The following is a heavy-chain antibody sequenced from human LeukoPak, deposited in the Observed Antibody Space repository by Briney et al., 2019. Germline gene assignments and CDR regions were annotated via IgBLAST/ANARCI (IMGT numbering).Heavy chain of an antibody. D-gene: IGHD3-22*01. J-gene: IGHJ4*02. CDR3: ARLIVSSGSDY. V-gene: IGHV4-34*01. CDR1: GGSFSGYY. Sequence: SETLSLTCAVYGGSFSGYYWSWIRQPPRKGPEWIGEINHSGSTNHNPSLKSRVTISVDTSKHQFSLKLSSVTAADTAVYYCARLIVSSGSDYWGQGNLVTVSS. CDR2: INHSGST.